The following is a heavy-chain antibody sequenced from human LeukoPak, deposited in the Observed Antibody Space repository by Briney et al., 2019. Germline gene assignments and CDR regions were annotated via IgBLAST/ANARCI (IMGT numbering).Heavy chain of an antibody. D-gene: IGHD3-3*01. CDR1: EYTFTSYD. V-gene: IGHV1-8*01. Sequence: GASVKVSCKASEYTFTSYDINWVRQATGQGLEWMGWMNPNSGNTGYAQKFQGRVTMTRNTSISTAYMELSSLRSEDTAVYYCARGKYYDFWSGYYYYGMDVWGQGTTVTVSS. J-gene: IGHJ6*02. CDR3: ARGKYYDFWSGYYYYGMDV. CDR2: MNPNSGNT.